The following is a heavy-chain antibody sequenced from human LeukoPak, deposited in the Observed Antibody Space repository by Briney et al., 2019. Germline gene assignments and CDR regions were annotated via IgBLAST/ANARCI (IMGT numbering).Heavy chain of an antibody. CDR2: IIPIFGTA. J-gene: IGHJ3*02. CDR3: ALKGGIQLHDAFDI. V-gene: IGHV1-69*05. CDR1: GGTFSSYA. Sequence: SVKVSCKASGGTFSSYAISWVRQAPGQGLEWMGRIIPIFGTANYAQKFQGRVTITTDESTRTAYMELSSLRSEDTAVYYCALKGGIQLHDAFDIWGQGTMVTVSS. D-gene: IGHD5-18*01.